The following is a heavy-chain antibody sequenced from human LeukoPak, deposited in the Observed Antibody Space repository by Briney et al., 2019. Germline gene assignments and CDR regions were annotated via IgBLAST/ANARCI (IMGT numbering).Heavy chain of an antibody. CDR2: IYYSGGT. J-gene: IGHJ5*02. V-gene: IGHV4-59*08. CDR1: GGSISSYY. Sequence: TSETLSLTCTVSGGSISSYYWSWSRQPPGKGLEWIGYIYYSGGTNYNPSLKSRVTISVDTSKNQFSLKLSSVTAADTAVYYCARPSSYYWEGRFDPWGQGTLVTVSS. CDR3: ARPSSYYWEGRFDP. D-gene: IGHD3-10*01.